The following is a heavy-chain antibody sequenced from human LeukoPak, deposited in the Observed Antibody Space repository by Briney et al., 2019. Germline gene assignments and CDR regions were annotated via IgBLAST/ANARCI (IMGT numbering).Heavy chain of an antibody. CDR2: ISGSGGRT. V-gene: IGHV3-23*01. Sequence: GGSLRPSCAASGFTFSSYGMSWVRQAPGKGLEGVSAISGSGGRTYYADSVKGRFTISRDNSKNTLYLQMNSLRAEDTAVYYCAKGKQWLPSAEYFQHWGQGTLVTVSS. J-gene: IGHJ1*01. D-gene: IGHD6-19*01. CDR1: GFTFSSYG. CDR3: AKGKQWLPSAEYFQH.